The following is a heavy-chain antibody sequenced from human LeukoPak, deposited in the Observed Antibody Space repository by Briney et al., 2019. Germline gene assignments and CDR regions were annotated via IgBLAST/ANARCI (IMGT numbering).Heavy chain of an antibody. CDR1: GFTFSSYG. Sequence: GRSLRLSCAASGFTFSSYGMHWVRQAPGKGLEWVAVISYDGSNKYYADSVKGRFTISRDNSKNTLYLQMNSLRAEDTAVYYCAIKFDLWGRGTLVTVSS. V-gene: IGHV3-30*03. CDR2: ISYDGSNK. CDR3: AIKFDL. J-gene: IGHJ2*01.